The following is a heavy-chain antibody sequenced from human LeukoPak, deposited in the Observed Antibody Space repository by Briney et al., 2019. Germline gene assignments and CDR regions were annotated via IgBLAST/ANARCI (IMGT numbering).Heavy chain of an antibody. Sequence: WASVKVSCKASGGTFSSYAISWVRQAPGQGLEWMGRIIPIFGTANYAQKFQGRVTITTDESTSTAYMELSSPRSEDTAVYYCAREDMITFGGVIDWGQGTLVTVSS. D-gene: IGHD3-16*02. CDR3: AREDMITFGGVID. CDR2: IIPIFGTA. CDR1: GGTFSSYA. V-gene: IGHV1-69*05. J-gene: IGHJ4*02.